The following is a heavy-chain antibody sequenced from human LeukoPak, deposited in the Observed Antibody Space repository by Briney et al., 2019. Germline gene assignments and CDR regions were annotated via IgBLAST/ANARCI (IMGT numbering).Heavy chain of an antibody. J-gene: IGHJ4*02. CDR2: IWYDGINK. CDR1: GFTFSSYA. CDR3: ARDGEILVFPPGN. V-gene: IGHV3-33*01. Sequence: GGSLRLSCAASGFTFSSYAMHWVRQAPGKGLEWVAVIWYDGINKYYADSVKGRFTISRDNSKNTLYLQMNSLRAEDTAVYYCARDGEILVFPPGNWGRGPLVTVS. D-gene: IGHD3-10*01.